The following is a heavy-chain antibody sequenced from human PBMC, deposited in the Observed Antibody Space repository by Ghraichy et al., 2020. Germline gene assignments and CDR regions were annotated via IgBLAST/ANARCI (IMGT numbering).Heavy chain of an antibody. V-gene: IGHV3-23*01. CDR3: AKDGSGWGDYYYYYGMDV. J-gene: IGHJ6*02. CDR2: ISGSGGST. D-gene: IGHD6-19*01. CDR1: GFTFSSYA. Sequence: GGSLRLSCAASGFTFSSYAMSWVRQAPGKGLEWVSAISGSGGSTYYADSVKGRFTISRDNSKNTLYLQMNSLRAEDTAVYYCAKDGSGWGDYYYYYGMDVWGQGTTVTVSS.